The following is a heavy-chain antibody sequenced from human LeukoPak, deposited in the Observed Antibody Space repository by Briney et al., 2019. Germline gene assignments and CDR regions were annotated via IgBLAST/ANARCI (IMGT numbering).Heavy chain of an antibody. CDR3: ARSLLGVGNVPRLCDY. V-gene: IGHV1-2*06. Sequence: GASVKVSCKAAGYAFIGYYIHWVRQAPGQGLEWMGRINPNSGGTNYAQNFQARVTMTRDTSISTAYMELSSLTSDDTAVYYCARSLLGVGNVPRLCDYWGQGTLVTVSS. J-gene: IGHJ4*02. CDR2: INPNSGGT. D-gene: IGHD2-8*01. CDR1: GYAFIGYY.